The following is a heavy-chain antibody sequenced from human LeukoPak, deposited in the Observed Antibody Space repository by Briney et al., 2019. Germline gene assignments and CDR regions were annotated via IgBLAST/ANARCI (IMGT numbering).Heavy chain of an antibody. D-gene: IGHD3-16*01. CDR2: INPNSGGT. J-gene: IGHJ6*03. CDR3: ARWGLYYYYYYMDV. CDR1: RYTFTGYY. Sequence: ASVKVSCKASRYTFTGYYMHWVRQAPGQGLEWMGWINPNSGGTNYAQKLQGRVTMTTDTSTSTAYMELRSLRSDDTAVYYCARWGLYYYYYYMDVWGKGTTVTVSS. V-gene: IGHV1-2*02.